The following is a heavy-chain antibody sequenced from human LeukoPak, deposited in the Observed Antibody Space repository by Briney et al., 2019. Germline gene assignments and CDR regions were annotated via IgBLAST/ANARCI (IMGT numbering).Heavy chain of an antibody. V-gene: IGHV4-34*01. CDR1: GGSFSGYY. D-gene: IGHD3-10*01. CDR2: INHSGST. CDR3: ARQRKAYYYAPYYMDV. J-gene: IGHJ6*03. Sequence: SETLSLTCAVYGGSFSGYYWSWIRQPPGKGLEWIGEINHSGSTNYNPSLKSRLTISVDTSKNQFSLKLSSVTAADTAVYYCARQRKAYYYAPYYMDVWGKGTTVTISS.